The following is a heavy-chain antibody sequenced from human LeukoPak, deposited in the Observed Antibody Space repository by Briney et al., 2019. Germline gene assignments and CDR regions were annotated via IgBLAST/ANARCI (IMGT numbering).Heavy chain of an antibody. CDR3: ARHDIVVIPAAMPTNFDQ. J-gene: IGHJ4*02. CDR1: GGSISSYY. D-gene: IGHD2-2*01. Sequence: SETLSLTCTVSGGSISSYYWSWIRQPAGKGLEWIGSIYYSGSTYYNPSLKSRVTISIDTSKNQFSLKLRSVTAADTALYYCARHDIVVIPAAMPTNFDQWGQGALVTVSS. V-gene: IGHV4-59*05. CDR2: IYYSGST.